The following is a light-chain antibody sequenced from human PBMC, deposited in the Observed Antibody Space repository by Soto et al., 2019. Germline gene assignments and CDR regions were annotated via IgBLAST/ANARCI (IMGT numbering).Light chain of an antibody. Sequence: QSVLTQPPSVSAAPGQKVTISCSGSSSNIGGNSVSWYKQLPGTAPTLLIYDDNKRPSGIPDRFSGSKSGTSATLGITGFHTGDEADYYCGSWDSRLSAYVFGTGTRSPS. CDR2: DDN. CDR1: SSNIGGNS. CDR3: GSWDSRLSAYV. V-gene: IGLV1-51*01. J-gene: IGLJ1*01.